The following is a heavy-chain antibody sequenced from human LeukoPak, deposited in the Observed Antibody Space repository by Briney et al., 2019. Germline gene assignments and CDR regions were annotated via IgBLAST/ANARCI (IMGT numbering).Heavy chain of an antibody. V-gene: IGHV1-69*04. D-gene: IGHD3-3*01. CDR3: ARDHYDFWSGYPTYYYYYMDV. CDR1: GGTFSSYA. CDR2: IIPILGIA. J-gene: IGHJ6*03. Sequence: GASVKVSCKASGGTFSSYAISWVRQAPGQGLEWMRRIIPILGIANYAQKFQGRVTITADKSTSTAYMELSSLRSEDTAVYYCARDHYDFWSGYPTYYYYYMDVWGKGTTVTVSS.